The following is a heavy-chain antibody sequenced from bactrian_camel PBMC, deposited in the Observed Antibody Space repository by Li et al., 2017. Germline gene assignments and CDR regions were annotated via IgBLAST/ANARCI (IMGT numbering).Heavy chain of an antibody. CDR1: GSVPCTFC. Sequence: HVQLVESGGGSAQPGGSLTLSCISSGSVPCTFCMAWFRTPPGQGERESIATINSDGATDYSYSVKGRFTLSIDIAKNTLHLTMNNLKPEDSAMYYCAAHKGWGGSCPRSSAAYMYRGQGTQVTVS. J-gene: IGHJ4*01. D-gene: IGHD5*01. CDR3: AAHKGWGGSCPRSSAAYMY. CDR2: INSDGAT. V-gene: IGHV3S53*01.